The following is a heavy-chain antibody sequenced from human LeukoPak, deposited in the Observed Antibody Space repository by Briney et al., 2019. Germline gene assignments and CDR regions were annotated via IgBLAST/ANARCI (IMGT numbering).Heavy chain of an antibody. V-gene: IGHV1-8*03. Sequence: ASVKVSCKASGYTFTSYDINWVRQATGQGLEWMGWINPNSANTGYAQKFQGRVTITRNTSISTTYMELSSLRFEDTAVYYCARGRERGSSSSFTDYWGQGTLVIVSS. CDR2: INPNSANT. CDR1: GYTFTSYD. J-gene: IGHJ4*02. D-gene: IGHD6-6*01. CDR3: ARGRERGSSSSFTDY.